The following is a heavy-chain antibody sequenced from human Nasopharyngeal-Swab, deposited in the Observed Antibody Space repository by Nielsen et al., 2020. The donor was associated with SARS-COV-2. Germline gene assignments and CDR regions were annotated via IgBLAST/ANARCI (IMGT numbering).Heavy chain of an antibody. J-gene: IGHJ5*02. D-gene: IGHD3-10*01. CDR3: ARQTFSGVSDP. CDR2: ISSSSSYI. Sequence: GESLKISCAASGFTFSTFSMTWVRQAPGKGLEWVSSISSSSSYIFYADSVKGRFTFSRDDANNLLYLQMNSLRAEDTAVYYCARQTFSGVSDPWGPGTLITVSS. CDR1: GFTFSTFS. V-gene: IGHV3-21*04.